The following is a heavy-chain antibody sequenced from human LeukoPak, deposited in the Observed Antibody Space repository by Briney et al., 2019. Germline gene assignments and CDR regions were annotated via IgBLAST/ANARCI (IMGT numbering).Heavy chain of an antibody. Sequence: ASVKVSCKASGYTFTSYYMHWVRQAPGQGLEWMGIINPSGGSTSYAQKFQGRVTMTEDTSTDTAYMELSSLRSEDTAVYYCATDPKAKGSWVYWGQGTLVTVSS. CDR3: ATDPKAKGSWVY. J-gene: IGHJ4*02. CDR2: INPSGGST. D-gene: IGHD7-27*01. V-gene: IGHV1-46*01. CDR1: GYTFTSYY.